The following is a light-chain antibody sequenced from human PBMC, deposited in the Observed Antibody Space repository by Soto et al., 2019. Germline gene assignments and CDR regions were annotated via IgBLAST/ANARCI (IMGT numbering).Light chain of an antibody. V-gene: IGKV3-11*01. Sequence: IVLTQSPATLSFSPGERATLSCRGIQSVSSYLAWYQQKPGQAPRLLTYDASNRATGIPARFSGSGSGTDFTLTISSLEPEDFAVYYCQQRSNWPPLITFGQGTRLEIK. CDR3: QQRSNWPPLIT. CDR1: QSVSSY. J-gene: IGKJ5*01. CDR2: DAS.